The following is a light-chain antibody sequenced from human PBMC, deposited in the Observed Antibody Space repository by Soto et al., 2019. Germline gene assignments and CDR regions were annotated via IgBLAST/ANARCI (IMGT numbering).Light chain of an antibody. J-gene: IGKJ1*01. CDR3: MQAQRIPWT. Sequence: DIVMTQSPLSLAVTPGEPASISCRSSWSLLHSNGKNYLDWYLQKPGQSPQLLIYLGSNRASGVPARFSGSGSGTDFTLNISRLEAEDVGTYYCMQAQRIPWTFGQGTKVEIK. CDR2: LGS. V-gene: IGKV2-28*01. CDR1: WSLLHSNGKNY.